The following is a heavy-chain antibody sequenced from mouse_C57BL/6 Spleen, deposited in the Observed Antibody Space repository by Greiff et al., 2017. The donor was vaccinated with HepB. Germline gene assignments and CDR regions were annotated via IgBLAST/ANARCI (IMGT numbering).Heavy chain of an antibody. CDR2: INPSNGGT. D-gene: IGHD3-1*01. Sequence: QVQLQQPGTELVKPGASVKLSCKASGYTFTSYWMHWVKQRPGQGLEWIGNINPSNGGTNYNEKFKSKATLTVDKSSSTAYMQLSSLTSEDSAVYYGERSGRGRTRYFDVWGTGTTVTVSS. V-gene: IGHV1-53*01. J-gene: IGHJ1*03. CDR3: ERSGRGRTRYFDV. CDR1: GYTFTSYW.